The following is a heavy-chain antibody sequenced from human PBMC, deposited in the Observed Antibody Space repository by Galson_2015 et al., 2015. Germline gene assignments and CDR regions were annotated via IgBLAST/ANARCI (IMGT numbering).Heavy chain of an antibody. CDR3: AKDYSGYEHLPGAFDM. D-gene: IGHD5-12*01. J-gene: IGHJ3*02. Sequence: SLRLSCAASAFSFSSYDMNWVRQAPGKGLEWVSGISVAGGATYYAGSVKGRFTISRSNSKNMLYQQMNSLRGEDTGVYYCAKDYSGYEHLPGAFDMWGQGTVVTVSS. V-gene: IGHV3-23*01. CDR2: ISVAGGAT. CDR1: AFSFSSYD.